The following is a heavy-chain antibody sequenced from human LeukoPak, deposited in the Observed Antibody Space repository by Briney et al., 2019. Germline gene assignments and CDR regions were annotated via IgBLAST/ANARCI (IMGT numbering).Heavy chain of an antibody. Sequence: SQTLSLTCTVSGGSISSGDYYWTWIRQHPGKGLEWIGYIYHSGYTYYNPSLKSRVTMSLDTSKNKFSLKLSSVTAADTAVYYCVRGRYDSSGYNYWYFDLWGRGTLVTVSS. CDR1: GGSISSGDYY. CDR2: IYHSGYT. CDR3: VRGRYDSSGYNYWYFDL. V-gene: IGHV4-31*03. J-gene: IGHJ2*01. D-gene: IGHD3-22*01.